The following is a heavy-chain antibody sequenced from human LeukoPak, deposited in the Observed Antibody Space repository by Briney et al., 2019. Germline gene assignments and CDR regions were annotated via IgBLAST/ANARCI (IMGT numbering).Heavy chain of an antibody. J-gene: IGHJ4*02. V-gene: IGHV3-21*04. CDR1: GFTFSSYS. CDR3: AKENSNYAYFDY. D-gene: IGHD4-11*01. CDR2: ISSSSSYI. Sequence: GGSLRLSCAASGFTFSSYSMNWVRQAPGKGLEWVSSISSSSSYIYYADSVKGRFTISRDNAKNSLYLQMNSLRAEDMALYYCAKENSNYAYFDYWGQGTLVTVSS.